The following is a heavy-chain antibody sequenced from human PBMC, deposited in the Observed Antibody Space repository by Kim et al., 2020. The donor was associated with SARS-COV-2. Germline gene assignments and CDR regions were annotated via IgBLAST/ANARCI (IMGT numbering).Heavy chain of an antibody. V-gene: IGHV3-48*03. Sequence: GGSLRLSCAASGFTFSSYEMNWVRQAPGKGLEWVSYISSSGSTIYYADSVKGRFTISRDNAKNSLYLQMNSLRAEDTAVYYCASPPHYDFTYYGMDVWGQGTTVTVSS. CDR3: ASPPHYDFTYYGMDV. CDR1: GFTFSSYE. CDR2: ISSSGSTI. D-gene: IGHD3-3*01. J-gene: IGHJ6*02.